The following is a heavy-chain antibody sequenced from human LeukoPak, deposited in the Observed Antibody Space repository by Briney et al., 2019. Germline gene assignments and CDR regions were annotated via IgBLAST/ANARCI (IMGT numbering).Heavy chain of an antibody. D-gene: IGHD3-9*01. CDR3: TRGASILTVYYYFNY. CDR2: INSDGSAT. V-gene: IGHV3-74*01. J-gene: IGHJ4*02. Sequence: GGSLRLSCAASGFTFNTYWMHWVRQAPGKGLVWVSRINSDGSATNYADSVKGRFTISRDNAKNTLYLQMNSLRAEDTAVYFCTRGASILTVYYYFNYWGQGTLAIVSS. CDR1: GFTFNTYW.